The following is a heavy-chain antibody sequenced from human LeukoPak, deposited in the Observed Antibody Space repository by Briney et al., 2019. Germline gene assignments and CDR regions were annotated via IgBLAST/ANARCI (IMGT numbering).Heavy chain of an antibody. CDR2: INPSGGST. Sequence: ASVKVSCKASGYTFTSYYMHWVRQAPGQGLEWMGIINPSGGSTSYAQKFQGRVTMTRDMSTSTVYMELSSLRSEDTAVYYCARAGLLALGGGSSNPSYYFDYWGQGTLVTVSS. J-gene: IGHJ4*02. D-gene: IGHD6-6*01. CDR1: GYTFTSYY. V-gene: IGHV1-46*01. CDR3: ARAGLLALGGGSSNPSYYFDY.